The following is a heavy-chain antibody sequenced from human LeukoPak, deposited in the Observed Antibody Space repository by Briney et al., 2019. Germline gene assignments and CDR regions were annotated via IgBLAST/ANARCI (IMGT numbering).Heavy chain of an antibody. J-gene: IGHJ4*02. CDR2: ISHSGST. Sequence: SGTLSLTCTVSRASLSSPKWWTWVRQPPGKGLEWVGEISHSGSTTYNPPLLSRLKMSIDKSRNQFSLKLTSVTVADTAVYYCARLSTTVAGNLFDYWGQGTLVTVSS. CDR1: RASLSSPKW. V-gene: IGHV4-4*02. CDR3: ARLSTTVAGNLFDY. D-gene: IGHD6-19*01.